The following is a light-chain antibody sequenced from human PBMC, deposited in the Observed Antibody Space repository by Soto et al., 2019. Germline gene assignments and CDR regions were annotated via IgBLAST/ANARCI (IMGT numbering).Light chain of an antibody. CDR1: QSVSNIY. J-gene: IGKJ1*01. CDR2: GAS. Sequence: DIVLTQSPGTLSLSPGERATLSCRASQSVSNIYIAWYQQKPGQAPRVLIYGASRRATGIPDRFSGSGSGTDFTLTISRLEPEDFAVYYCQQYGGSPRTFGQGTKVDI. V-gene: IGKV3-20*01. CDR3: QQYGGSPRT.